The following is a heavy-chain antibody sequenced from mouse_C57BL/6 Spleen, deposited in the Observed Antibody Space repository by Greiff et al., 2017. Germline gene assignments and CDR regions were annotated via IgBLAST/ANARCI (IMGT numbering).Heavy chain of an antibody. V-gene: IGHV2-2*01. CDR2: IWSGGST. CDR3: ARKGDGYYRSAMDY. D-gene: IGHD2-3*01. J-gene: IGHJ4*01. Sequence: QVQLKESGPGLVQPSQSLSITCTVSGFSLTSYGVHWVRQSPGKGLEWLGVIWSGGSTDYNAAFISRLSISKDNSKSQVFFKMNSLQADDTAIYYCARKGDGYYRSAMDYWGQGTSVTVSS. CDR1: GFSLTSYG.